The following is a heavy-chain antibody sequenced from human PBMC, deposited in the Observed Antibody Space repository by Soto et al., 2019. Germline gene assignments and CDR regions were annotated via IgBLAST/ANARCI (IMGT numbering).Heavy chain of an antibody. CDR1: GGSIISGGYS. J-gene: IGHJ6*02. CDR3: ARGQGGYDFWSGYSWYYYGMDV. V-gene: IGHV4-30-2*01. D-gene: IGHD3-3*01. Sequence: PSETLSLTCAVYGGSIISGGYSWIWIREPPGKGREWIGYIYHSGSTYYNPSLKSRVTISVDRSKNQFSLKLSSVTAADTAVYYCARGQGGYDFWSGYSWYYYGMDVWGQGTTVTVSS. CDR2: IYHSGST.